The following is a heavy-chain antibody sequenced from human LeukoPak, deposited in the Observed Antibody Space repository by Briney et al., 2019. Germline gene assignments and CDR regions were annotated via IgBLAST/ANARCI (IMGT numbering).Heavy chain of an antibody. CDR2: MYYSGST. CDR3: AGGGNYYDSSVPGY. CDR1: NGSISSGGYS. D-gene: IGHD3-22*01. J-gene: IGHJ4*02. Sequence: SETLSLTCAVSNGSISSGGYSWSWIRQPPGKGLEWIGYMYYSGSTYYNPSLKSRVTISVDRSKNQFSLKLSSVTAADTAVYYCAGGGNYYDSSVPGYWGQGTLVTVSS. V-gene: IGHV4-30-2*01.